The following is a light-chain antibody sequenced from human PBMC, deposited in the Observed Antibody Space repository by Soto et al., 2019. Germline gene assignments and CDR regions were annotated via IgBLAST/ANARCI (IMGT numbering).Light chain of an antibody. V-gene: IGKV3-20*01. CDR2: GAS. CDR1: QSVSNY. J-gene: IGKJ1*01. CDR3: HQYGGSPQT. Sequence: VVTQSPGTLSLSPGERATLSCRASQSVSNYLAWYQRKPGQAPRLLIYGASSRATGIPDRFSGSGSGTDFTLTISRLEPEDFAVYYCHQYGGSPQTFGQGTKVDIK.